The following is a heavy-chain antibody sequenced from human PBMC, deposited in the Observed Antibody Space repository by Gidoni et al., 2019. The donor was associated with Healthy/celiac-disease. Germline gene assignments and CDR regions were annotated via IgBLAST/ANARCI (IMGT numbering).Heavy chain of an antibody. Sequence: QVQLQESGPGLVKPSETLSLTCTVAGGSMSSYYWSWIRQPPGKGLEWIGYIYYSGSTNYHPSLKSRVTISVDTSKNQFSLKLSSVTAADTAVYYCARHFRCSGVSCYEGLFDYWGQGTLVTVSS. V-gene: IGHV4-59*08. CDR1: GGSMSSYY. D-gene: IGHD2-15*01. CDR2: IYYSGST. J-gene: IGHJ4*02. CDR3: ARHFRCSGVSCYEGLFDY.